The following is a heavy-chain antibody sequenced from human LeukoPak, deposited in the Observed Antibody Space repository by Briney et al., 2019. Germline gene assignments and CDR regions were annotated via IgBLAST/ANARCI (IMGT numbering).Heavy chain of an antibody. CDR2: IYYSGST. CDR1: GGSISSSSYY. V-gene: IGHV4-39*01. CDR3: AIHFPPGELLSWFDP. Sequence: PSETLSLTCTVSGGSISSSSYYWGWIRQPPGKGLEWIGSIYYSGSTYYNPSLKSRVTISVGTSKNQFSLKLSSVTAADTAVYYRAIHFPPGELLSWFDPGGQGTLVTVSS. D-gene: IGHD3-10*01. J-gene: IGHJ5*02.